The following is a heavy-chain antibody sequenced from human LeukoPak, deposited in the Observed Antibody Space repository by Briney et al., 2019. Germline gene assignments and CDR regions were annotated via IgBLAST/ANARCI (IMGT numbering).Heavy chain of an antibody. D-gene: IGHD3-22*01. V-gene: IGHV3-21*01. Sequence: PGGSLRLSCPASGFTFSSYSMNWVRQAPGKGLESVSSISSSSSYIYYADSVKGRFTIYRDNAKNSLYLQMSSLRAEDTAVYYCAREDNYYDSSGYTIDAFDIWGERTMVTVSS. J-gene: IGHJ3*02. CDR3: AREDNYYDSSGYTIDAFDI. CDR1: GFTFSSYS. CDR2: ISSSSSYI.